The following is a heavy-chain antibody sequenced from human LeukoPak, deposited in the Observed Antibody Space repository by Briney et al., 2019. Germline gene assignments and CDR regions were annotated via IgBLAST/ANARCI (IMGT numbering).Heavy chain of an antibody. CDR1: GFTFSSYA. V-gene: IGHV3-30-3*01. D-gene: IGHD6-6*01. CDR2: ISYDGSNK. CDR3: ARDSLRSSSSSVFDY. J-gene: IGHJ4*02. Sequence: PGRSLRLSCAASGFTFSSYAMHWFRQAPGKGLEWVAVISYDGSNKYYADSVKGRFTISRDSSKNTLYLQMNSLRAEDTAVYYCARDSLRSSSSSVFDYWGQGTLVTVSS.